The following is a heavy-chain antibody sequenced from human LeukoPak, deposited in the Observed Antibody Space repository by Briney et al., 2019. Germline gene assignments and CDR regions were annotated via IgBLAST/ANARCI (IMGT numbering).Heavy chain of an antibody. CDR1: GGFMYDYY. CDR3: ARYSLTVDY. V-gene: IGHV4-4*07. CDR2: IHTSGTT. J-gene: IGHJ4*02. Sequence: RSSETLSLTCTVSGGFMYDYYWGFIRQSAGRGLEWMGRIHTSGTTWLNPSLESRITMSVDTSKNQFSLRLTSMTAADTAVYYCARYSLTVDYWGQGTLVTVSS. D-gene: IGHD4-11*01.